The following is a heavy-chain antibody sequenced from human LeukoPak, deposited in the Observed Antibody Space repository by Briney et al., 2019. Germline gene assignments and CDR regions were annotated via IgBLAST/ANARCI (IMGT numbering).Heavy chain of an antibody. D-gene: IGHD2-15*01. CDR1: GYTFTSYT. Sequence: SVKVSCKASGYTFTSYTISWVRQAPGQGLEWMGRIIPILGIANYAQKFQGRVTITADKSTSTAYMELSSLRSEDTAVYYCAREPIYCSGGSCYSENWFDPWGQGTLVTVSS. CDR2: IIPILGIA. J-gene: IGHJ5*02. V-gene: IGHV1-69*04. CDR3: AREPIYCSGGSCYSENWFDP.